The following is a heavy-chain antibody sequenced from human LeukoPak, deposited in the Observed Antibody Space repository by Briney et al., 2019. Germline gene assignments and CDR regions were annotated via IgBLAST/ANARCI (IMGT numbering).Heavy chain of an antibody. CDR1: GFTFSSCE. D-gene: IGHD5-12*01. CDR3: ARGTVTTIRPLGLYYYGMDV. V-gene: IGHV3-23*01. Sequence: PGGSLRLSCAASGFTFSSCEMKWVRQAPGKGLEWVSTISGSGGSTYYADSVKGRFTISRDNSKNTLYMQMNSLRGEDTAVYYCARGTVTTIRPLGLYYYGMDVWGQGTTVTVSS. CDR2: ISGSGGST. J-gene: IGHJ6*02.